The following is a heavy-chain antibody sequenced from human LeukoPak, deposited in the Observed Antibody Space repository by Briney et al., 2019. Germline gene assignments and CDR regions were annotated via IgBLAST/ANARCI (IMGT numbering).Heavy chain of an antibody. CDR3: ARAGDDYGDYVYGMDV. D-gene: IGHD4-17*01. V-gene: IGHV4-30-4*01. CDR2: IYYSGST. J-gene: IGHJ6*02. CDR1: GGSISSGDYS. Sequence: SETLSLTCTVSGGSISSGDYSWSWIRQPPGKGLEWIGYIYYSGSTYYNPSLKSRVTISVDTSKNQFSLKLSSVTAADTAVYYCARAGDDYGDYVYGMDVWGQGTTVTVSS.